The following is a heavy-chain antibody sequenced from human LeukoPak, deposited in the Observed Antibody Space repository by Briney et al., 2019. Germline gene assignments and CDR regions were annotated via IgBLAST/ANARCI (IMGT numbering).Heavy chain of an antibody. CDR3: ARGPMVRGVTRFDY. J-gene: IGHJ4*02. CDR1: GYTFTGYY. Sequence: ASVKVSCKASGYTFTGYYMHWVRQAPGQGLEWKGWINPNSGGTNYAQKFQGRVTMTRDTSISTAYMELSRLRSEDTAVYYCARGPMVRGVTRFDYWGQGTLVTVSS. CDR2: INPNSGGT. D-gene: IGHD3-10*01. V-gene: IGHV1-2*02.